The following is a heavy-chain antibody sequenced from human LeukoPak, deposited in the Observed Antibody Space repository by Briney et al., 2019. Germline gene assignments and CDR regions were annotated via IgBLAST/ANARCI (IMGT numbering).Heavy chain of an antibody. Sequence: PSETLSLTCSVSGGSISSSSYYWDWVRQPPGKGLEWIGNIYYSGNTHYNSSLRSRVSISVDTSKNQFSLKLTSVTAADTAVYYCAPHWFSGSYYPRYDVWGQGTLVTVSS. CDR2: IYYSGNT. J-gene: IGHJ4*02. V-gene: IGHV4-39*01. CDR3: APHWFSGSYYPRYDV. CDR1: GGSISSSSYY. D-gene: IGHD1-26*01.